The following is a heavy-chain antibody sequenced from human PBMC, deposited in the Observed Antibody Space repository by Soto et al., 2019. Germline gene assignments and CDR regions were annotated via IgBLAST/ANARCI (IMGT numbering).Heavy chain of an antibody. CDR3: ARDLSDFWSGYYDY. V-gene: IGHV3-21*01. D-gene: IGHD3-3*01. Sequence: EVQLVESGGGLVKPGGSLRLSCAASGFTFSSYSMNWVRQAPGKGLEWVSSISSSSSYIYYADSVKGRFTISRDNAKNSLYLQMNSLRAEDTAVYYCARDLSDFWSGYYDYWGQGTLVTXSS. CDR2: ISSSSSYI. J-gene: IGHJ4*02. CDR1: GFTFSSYS.